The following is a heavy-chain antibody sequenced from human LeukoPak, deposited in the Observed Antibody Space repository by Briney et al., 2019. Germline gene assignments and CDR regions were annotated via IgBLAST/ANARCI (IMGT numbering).Heavy chain of an antibody. CDR2: IYHSGST. D-gene: IGHD4-23*01. CDR3: ARSSGGNSGALDY. V-gene: IGHV4-38-2*01. J-gene: IGHJ4*02. Sequence: SGTLSLTCAVSGYSISSGYYWGWIRQPPGKGLEWIGSIYHSGSTYYNPSLKSRVTISVDTSKNQFSLKLSSVTAADTAVYYCARSSGGNSGALDYWGQGTLVTVSS. CDR1: GYSISSGYY.